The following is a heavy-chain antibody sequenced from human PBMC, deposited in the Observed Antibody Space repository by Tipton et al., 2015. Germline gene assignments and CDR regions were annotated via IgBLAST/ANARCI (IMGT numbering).Heavy chain of an antibody. CDR1: GGSMSGYY. D-gene: IGHD2-15*01. V-gene: IGHV4-59*01. Sequence: TLSLTCTVSGGSMSGYYWTWIRQPPGKGLQWVGNVFHTGATSYNSSLKSRLTFSIDTSKNQVPLRLSSVTAADTAVYYCAAFCYGGNCPDYWGQGTLVIVSA. CDR2: VFHTGAT. CDR3: AAFCYGGNCPDY. J-gene: IGHJ4*02.